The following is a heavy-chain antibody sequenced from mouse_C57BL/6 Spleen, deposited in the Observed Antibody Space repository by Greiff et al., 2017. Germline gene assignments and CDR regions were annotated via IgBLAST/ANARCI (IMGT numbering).Heavy chain of an antibody. V-gene: IGHV1-52*01. Sequence: QVQLQQPGAELVRPGSSVKLSCKASGYTFTSYWLHWVKQRPIQGLEWIGNIDPSDSETHYNQKFKDKATLTVDKSSSTAYMQLSSLTSEDSAVYYCARSGRPYGSSSLDYWGQGTTLTVSS. CDR2: IDPSDSET. CDR3: ARSGRPYGSSSLDY. CDR1: GYTFTSYW. D-gene: IGHD1-1*01. J-gene: IGHJ2*01.